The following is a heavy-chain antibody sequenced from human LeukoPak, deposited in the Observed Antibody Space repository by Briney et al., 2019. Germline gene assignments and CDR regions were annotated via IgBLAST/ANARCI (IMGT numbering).Heavy chain of an antibody. V-gene: IGHV3-23*01. CDR1: GFTFSSYA. D-gene: IGHD2-21*01. CDR3: AKDVRNSFAAYGMDV. Sequence: GGSLRLSCAASGFTFSSYAMSWVRQAPGKGLEWVSAISGSGGSTYYADSVKGQFTISRDNSKNTLYLQMNSLRAEDTAVYYCAKDVRNSFAAYGMDVWGQGTTVTVSS. J-gene: IGHJ6*02. CDR2: ISGSGGST.